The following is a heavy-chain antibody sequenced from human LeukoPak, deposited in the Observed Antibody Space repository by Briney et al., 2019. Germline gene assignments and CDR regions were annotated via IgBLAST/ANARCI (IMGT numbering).Heavy chain of an antibody. CDR2: IYWDDEK. CDR1: GFSLTTSGVG. V-gene: IGHV2-5*02. D-gene: IGHD3-22*01. CDR3: AHLYFYNSGGYSRDFDY. Sequence: SGPTLVNPTQTLTLTCTFSGFSLTTSGVGVGWIRQPPGIAFEGLALIYWDDEKRYRPSLRTRLTITKDTSKSQVVLTMTNMDPVDTATYYCAHLYFYNSGGYSRDFDYWGQGNLVTVSS. J-gene: IGHJ4*02.